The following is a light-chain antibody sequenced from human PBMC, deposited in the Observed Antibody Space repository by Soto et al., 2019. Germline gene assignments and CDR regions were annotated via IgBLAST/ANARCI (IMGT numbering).Light chain of an antibody. CDR2: GAS. V-gene: IGKV3-15*01. J-gene: IGKJ2*01. CDR1: QSVSSN. Sequence: EIVMTQSPATLSVSPGERATLSCRASQSVSSNLAWYQQKPGQAPRLLIYGASTRATGIPARFSGSGSGTEFTLTISSLQSEDFAFYYCQQYNNWPDPTFGQGTKLEIK. CDR3: QQYNNWPDPT.